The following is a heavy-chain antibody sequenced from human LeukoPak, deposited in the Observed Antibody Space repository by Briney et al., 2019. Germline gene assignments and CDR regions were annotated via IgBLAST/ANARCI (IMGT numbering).Heavy chain of an antibody. CDR3: ATRGVVIRVILVGFHKEAYYFDS. CDR2: ISDSGGRT. Sequence: HPGGSLRLSCAVSGITLSNYGMSWVRQAPGKGLEWVAGISDSGGRTNYADSVKGRFTISRDNPKNTLYLQMNSLRAEATAVYFCATRGVVIRVILVGFHKEAYYFDSWGRGALVTVSS. CDR1: GITLSNYG. V-gene: IGHV3-23*01. J-gene: IGHJ4*02. D-gene: IGHD3-22*01.